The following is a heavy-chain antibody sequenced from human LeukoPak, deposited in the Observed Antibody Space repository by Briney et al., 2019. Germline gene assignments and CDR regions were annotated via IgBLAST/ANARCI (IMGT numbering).Heavy chain of an antibody. V-gene: IGHV3-30*19. CDR2: ISYDGSNK. CDR1: GFTFSSYG. J-gene: IGHJ4*02. Sequence: GGSLRLSCAASGFTFSSYGMHWVRQAPGKGLEWVAVISYDGSNKYYADSVKGRFTISRDNSKNTLYLQMNSLRAEDTAVYYCAREGLNYYDSSGSALDYWGQGTLVTVSS. CDR3: AREGLNYYDSSGSALDY. D-gene: IGHD3-22*01.